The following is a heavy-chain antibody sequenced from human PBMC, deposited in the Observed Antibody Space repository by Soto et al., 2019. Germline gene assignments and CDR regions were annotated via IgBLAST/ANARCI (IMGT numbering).Heavy chain of an antibody. V-gene: IGHV3-23*01. J-gene: IGHJ4*02. CDR1: GFTFSSYA. CDR3: AKHAAAAAPAY. D-gene: IGHD6-13*01. Sequence: EVQLLESGGGLVQPGGSLRLSCAASGFTFSSYAMSWVRQALGKGLEWVSLISGSGGGTYSADSVKGRFTISRDNSKNTLYLQMNILRAEDRAVYYCAKHAAAAAPAYWGQGPLVTVSS. CDR2: ISGSGGGT.